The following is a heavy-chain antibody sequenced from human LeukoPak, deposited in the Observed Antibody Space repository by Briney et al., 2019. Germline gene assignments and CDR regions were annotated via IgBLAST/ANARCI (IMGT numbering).Heavy chain of an antibody. CDR1: GVSINTYF. Sequence: KPSETLSLTCTVSGVSINTYFWSWTRQPPGKGLEWIGYVYYNGITNYNPSLKSRVSISLDTSKNQFSLRLNSVTAAETAVYYCVSQLGGTTFHWGQGTLVTVSS. V-gene: IGHV4-59*01. D-gene: IGHD1/OR15-1a*01. CDR3: VSQLGGTTFH. J-gene: IGHJ4*02. CDR2: VYYNGIT.